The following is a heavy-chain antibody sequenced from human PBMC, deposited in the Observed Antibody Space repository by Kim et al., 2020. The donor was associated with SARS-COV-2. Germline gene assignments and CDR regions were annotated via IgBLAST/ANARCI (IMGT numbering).Heavy chain of an antibody. Sequence: GGSLRLSCAASGFTFDDYAMHWVRQAPGKGLEWVSGISWNSGSIGYADSVKGRFTISRDNAKNSLYLQMNSLRAEDTALYYCAKEKGNGFSDSVPCFDYWGQGTLVTVSS. D-gene: IGHD3-3*01. V-gene: IGHV3-9*01. J-gene: IGHJ4*02. CDR1: GFTFDDYA. CDR3: AKEKGNGFSDSVPCFDY. CDR2: ISWNSGSI.